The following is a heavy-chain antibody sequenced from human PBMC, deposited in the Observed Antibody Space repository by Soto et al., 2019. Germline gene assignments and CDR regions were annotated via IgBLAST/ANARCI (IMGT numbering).Heavy chain of an antibody. CDR1: GFTFGDYA. CDR2: IKSKFDGETI. CDR3: ATGLLRYYGY. Sequence: PGGSLRLSCTASGFTFGDYAMSWFRQAPGKGLEWVGRIKSKFDGETIDYAAPVKGRFTISRDDSKNIVYPQMNSLNTEDTAVYYCATGLLRYYGYWGHGTLVTVSS. J-gene: IGHJ4*01. D-gene: IGHD3-9*01. V-gene: IGHV3-15*01.